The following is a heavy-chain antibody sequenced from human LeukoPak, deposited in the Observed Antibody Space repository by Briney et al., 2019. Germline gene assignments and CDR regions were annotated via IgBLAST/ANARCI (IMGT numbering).Heavy chain of an antibody. V-gene: IGHV4-59*01. D-gene: IGHD1-26*01. Sequence: SETLSLTCTVSGGSISSYYWSWLRQPPGKGLEWIGYIYYSGSTNYNPSLKSRVTISVDTSKNQFSLKLSSVTAADTAVYYCARAAAGIVGAADYWGQGTLVTVSS. J-gene: IGHJ4*02. CDR2: IYYSGST. CDR1: GGSISSYY. CDR3: ARAAAGIVGAADY.